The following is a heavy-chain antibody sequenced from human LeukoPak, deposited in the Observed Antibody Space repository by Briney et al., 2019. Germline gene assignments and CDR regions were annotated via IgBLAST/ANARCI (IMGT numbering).Heavy chain of an antibody. J-gene: IGHJ4*02. CDR1: GGSISSAY. D-gene: IGHD3-22*01. Sequence: SETLSLTCIVSGGSISSAYWSWIRQPPGKGLEWIGYIYYSGSTDYNPSLKSRVTISIDTSKNQFSLKLSSVTAADTAVYYCARYYGGDSSGYLNSWGQGTLVTVSS. V-gene: IGHV4-59*01. CDR3: ARYYGGDSSGYLNS. CDR2: IYYSGST.